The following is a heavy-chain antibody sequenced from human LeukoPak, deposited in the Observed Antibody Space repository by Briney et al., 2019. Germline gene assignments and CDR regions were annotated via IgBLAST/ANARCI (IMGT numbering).Heavy chain of an antibody. V-gene: IGHV1-69*01. Sequence: SVKVSCKASGGTFSSYAISWVRQAPGQGLEWMGGIIPIFGTANYAQKFQGRVTITADESTSTAYMELSSLRSEDTAVYYCARDKGPMVRNSYDMDVWGQGTTVTVSS. CDR1: GGTFSSYA. CDR2: IIPIFGTA. D-gene: IGHD3-10*01. CDR3: ARDKGPMVRNSYDMDV. J-gene: IGHJ6*02.